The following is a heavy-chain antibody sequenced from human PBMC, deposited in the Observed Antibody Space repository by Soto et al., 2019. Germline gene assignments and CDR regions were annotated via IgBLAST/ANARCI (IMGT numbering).Heavy chain of an antibody. D-gene: IGHD3-10*01. CDR1: GFTFSSYA. V-gene: IGHV3-23*01. Sequence: EVQLLEARGGLVQPGGSVRLSCAASGFTFSSYAMSWVRQAPGKGLEWVSAISGSGGSTYYADSVKGRFTISRDNSKNTLYQQMNRLRAEDTAAYYCEQESAAILWFSLDYWGPGKLVTV. CDR2: ISGSGGST. CDR3: EQESAAILWFSLDY. J-gene: IGHJ4*02.